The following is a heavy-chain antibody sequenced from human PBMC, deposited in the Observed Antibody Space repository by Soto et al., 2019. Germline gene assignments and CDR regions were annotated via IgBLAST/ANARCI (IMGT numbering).Heavy chain of an antibody. V-gene: IGHV3-23*01. J-gene: IGHJ5*02. Sequence: PGGSLRLSCAASGFTFSSYAMSWVRQAPGKGPEWVSAISGSGGSTYYADSVKGRFTISRDNSKNTLYLQMNSLRAEDTAVYYCAKVIVVRFGELSSWGQGTLVTVSS. CDR3: AKVIVVRFGELSS. CDR2: ISGSGGST. D-gene: IGHD3-10*01. CDR1: GFTFSSYA.